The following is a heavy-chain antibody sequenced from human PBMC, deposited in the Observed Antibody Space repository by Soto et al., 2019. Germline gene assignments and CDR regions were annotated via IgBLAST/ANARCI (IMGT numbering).Heavy chain of an antibody. Sequence: ASVKVSCKASGYTFTSYDLNWVRQATGQGLEWKGSMNPNSGNTGYAQKFQGRVTMTRNTSISTAYMELSSLRSEDTAVYYCARASRDLYDYIWGSYRQTTTRQYFQHWGQGTLVTVSS. D-gene: IGHD3-16*02. J-gene: IGHJ1*01. CDR3: ARASRDLYDYIWGSYRQTTTRQYFQH. V-gene: IGHV1-8*01. CDR1: GYTFTSYD. CDR2: MNPNSGNT.